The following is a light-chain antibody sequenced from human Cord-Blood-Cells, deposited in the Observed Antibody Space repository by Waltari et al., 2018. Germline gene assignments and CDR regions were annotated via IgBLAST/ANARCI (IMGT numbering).Light chain of an antibody. J-gene: IGLJ3*02. Sequence: QLVLTQSPSASASLGASVKLTCTLRSGHSSYAIAWQQQQPEKGPRYLMNLNSDGSHSKGDGIPDRFSGSSSGAERYLTISSLQSEDEADYYCQTWGTGIQVFGGGTKLTVL. CDR2: LNSDGSH. CDR3: QTWGTGIQV. CDR1: SGHSSYA. V-gene: IGLV4-69*01.